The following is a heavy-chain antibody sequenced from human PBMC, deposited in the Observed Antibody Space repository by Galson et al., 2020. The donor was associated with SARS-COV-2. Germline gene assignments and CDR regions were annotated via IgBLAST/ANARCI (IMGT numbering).Heavy chain of an antibody. J-gene: IGHJ6*02. CDR2: SSSGSTYI. CDR1: GSTFSSYS. D-gene: IGHD3-16*01. Sequence: GGSLRLSCVASGSTFSSYSMNWVRQAPGQGLEWVSSSSSGSTYIHHADSVKGRFTMSRDNAKNSLYQQMNSLRAEDTAVYYCARLGGMATTPPSYYYYGLDVWGQGTTVTVSS. V-gene: IGHV3-21*01. CDR3: ARLGGMATTPPSYYYYGLDV.